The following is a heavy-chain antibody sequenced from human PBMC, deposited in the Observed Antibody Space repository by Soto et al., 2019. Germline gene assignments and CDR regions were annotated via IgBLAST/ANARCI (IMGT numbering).Heavy chain of an antibody. CDR3: SRLPPNNWGAPLDF. CDR1: GVTFGDYA. CDR2: ITSKRYGGKT. V-gene: IGHV3-49*03. D-gene: IGHD1-26*01. Sequence: GGSLRLSCITSGVTFGDYAMIWFRQAPGKGLEWVSFITSKRYGGKTEYAASVKGRFTISRDDSKSVAYLQMNSLRTDDTAVYYCSRLPPNNWGAPLDFWGQGTLVTVS. J-gene: IGHJ4*02.